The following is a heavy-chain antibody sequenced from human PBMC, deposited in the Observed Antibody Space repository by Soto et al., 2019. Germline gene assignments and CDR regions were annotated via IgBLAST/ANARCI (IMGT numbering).Heavy chain of an antibody. CDR3: ARDRQGGYNPYYGMDV. J-gene: IGHJ6*02. Sequence: GGSLRLSCAASGFTFSSYAMHWVRQAPGKGLEWVAVISYDGSNKYYADSVKGRFTISRDNSKNTLYLQMNSLRAEDTAVYYCARDRQGGYNPYYGMDVWGQGTTVTVSS. CDR1: GFTFSSYA. D-gene: IGHD5-12*01. CDR2: ISYDGSNK. V-gene: IGHV3-30-3*01.